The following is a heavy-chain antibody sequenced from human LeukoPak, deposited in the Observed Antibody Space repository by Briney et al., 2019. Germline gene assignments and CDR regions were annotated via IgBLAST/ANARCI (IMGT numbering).Heavy chain of an antibody. CDR2: IHYTGGT. CDR3: ARHYTTVRGDCFDP. CDR1: GGSSSGYY. Sequence: SETLSLTGAVSGGSSSGYYWSWVRQPPGKGLEWIGYIHYTGGTSYSPSLKRRVTFSVDASKNHVSLRLSSVTAADTAMYYCARHYTTVRGDCFDPWGPGTLVIVSS. J-gene: IGHJ5*02. V-gene: IGHV4-59*08. D-gene: IGHD3-16*01.